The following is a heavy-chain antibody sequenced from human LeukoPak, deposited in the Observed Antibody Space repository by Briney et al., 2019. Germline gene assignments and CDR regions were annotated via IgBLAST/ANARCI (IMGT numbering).Heavy chain of an antibody. J-gene: IGHJ5*02. CDR1: GFTFSSYS. CDR3: AKSWFGDLRRNWFDP. Sequence: GGSLRLSCAASGFTFSSYSMNWVRQAPGKGLEWVSYISSASGSIYYADSVKGRFTISRDNAKNSLFLQMNSLRAEDTAVYYCAKSWFGDLRRNWFDPWGQGTLVTVSS. V-gene: IGHV3-48*04. CDR2: ISSASGSI. D-gene: IGHD3-10*01.